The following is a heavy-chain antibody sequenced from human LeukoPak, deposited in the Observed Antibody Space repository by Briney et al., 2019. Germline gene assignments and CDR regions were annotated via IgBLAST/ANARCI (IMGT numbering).Heavy chain of an antibody. CDR1: GDSVSSNSAA. V-gene: IGHV6-1*01. J-gene: IGHJ6*02. CDR2: TYYRSKWYN. CDR3: ASSPSWLGYYFYGMDV. D-gene: IGHD2-2*01. Sequence: SQTLSLTCVISGDSVSSNSAAWNWIRQSPSRGLEWLGRTYYRSKWYNDYAVSVKSRITISPDTSKNQFSLQLNSVTPEDTAVYYCASSPSWLGYYFYGMDVWGQGTTVTVSS.